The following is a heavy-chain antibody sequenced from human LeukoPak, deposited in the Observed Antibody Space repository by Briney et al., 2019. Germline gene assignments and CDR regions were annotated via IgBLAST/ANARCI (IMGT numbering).Heavy chain of an antibody. Sequence: SETLSLTCTVSGGSVTQYHWSWIRQPAGKGLEWIARFYTGGTTNYNPSLNGRATMSVDTSKNHFSLKLTSVTAADTAIYYCPTVEVGTVDVFDIWGQGTMVTVSS. CDR1: GGSVTQYH. V-gene: IGHV4-4*07. CDR3: PTVEVGTVDVFDI. J-gene: IGHJ3*02. CDR2: FYTGGTT. D-gene: IGHD1-26*01.